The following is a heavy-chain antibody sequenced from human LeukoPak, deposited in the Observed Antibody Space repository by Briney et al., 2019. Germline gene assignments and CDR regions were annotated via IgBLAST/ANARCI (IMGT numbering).Heavy chain of an antibody. CDR3: ARAYSYGYHYYYYMDV. D-gene: IGHD5-18*01. J-gene: IGHJ6*03. Sequence: GASVKVSCKASGYTFTSYAMHWVRQAPGQRLEWMGWINAGNGNTKYSQEFQGRVTITRDTSASTAYMELSSLRSEDTAVYYCARAYSYGYHYYYYMDVWGKGTTVTVSS. V-gene: IGHV1-3*03. CDR1: GYTFTSYA. CDR2: INAGNGNT.